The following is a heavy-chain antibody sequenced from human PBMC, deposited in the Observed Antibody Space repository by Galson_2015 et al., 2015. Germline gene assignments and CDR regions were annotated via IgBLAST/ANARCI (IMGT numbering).Heavy chain of an antibody. J-gene: IGHJ4*02. CDR3: ARGPFNSGWYPTDY. CDR2: INWNSGSL. V-gene: IGHV3-9*01. D-gene: IGHD6-19*01. Sequence: SLRLSCAASGFTFDDYGMHWVRQAPGKGLEWVSGINWNSGSLGYADSVKGRFTISRDNAKNSLYLQMNSQRPEDTALYYCARGPFNSGWYPTDYWGQGALVTVSS. CDR1: GFTFDDYG.